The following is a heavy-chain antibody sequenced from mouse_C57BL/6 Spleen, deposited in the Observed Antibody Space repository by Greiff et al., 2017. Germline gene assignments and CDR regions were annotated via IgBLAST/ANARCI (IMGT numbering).Heavy chain of an antibody. Sequence: VQLVESGPELVKPGASVKISCKASGYAFSSSWMNWVKQRPGKGLEWIGRIYPGDGDTNYNGKFKGKATLTADKSSSTAYMQLSSLTSEDSAVYFCARKIYYGYDGYAMDYWGQGTSVTVSS. D-gene: IGHD2-2*01. CDR1: GYAFSSSW. J-gene: IGHJ4*01. CDR2: IYPGDGDT. CDR3: ARKIYYGYDGYAMDY. V-gene: IGHV1-82*01.